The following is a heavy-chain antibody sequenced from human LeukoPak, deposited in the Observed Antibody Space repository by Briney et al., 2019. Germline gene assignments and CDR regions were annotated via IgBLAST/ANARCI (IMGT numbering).Heavy chain of an antibody. Sequence: SETLSLTCAIYGGSFSDYVWSWVRQPPGKGLEWIGEIHHRRGTKYNPSLKSRVTISRDTTNNQFSVTAADTAVYYCARRPGWYEDYWGQGTLVTVSS. CDR3: ARRPGWYEDY. J-gene: IGHJ4*02. CDR1: GGSFSDYV. D-gene: IGHD6-19*01. CDR2: IHHRRGT. V-gene: IGHV4-34*01.